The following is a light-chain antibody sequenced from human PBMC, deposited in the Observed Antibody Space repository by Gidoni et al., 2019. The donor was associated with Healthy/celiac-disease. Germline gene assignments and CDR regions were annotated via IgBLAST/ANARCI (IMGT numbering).Light chain of an antibody. CDR1: QSVSSSY. J-gene: IGKJ2*03. CDR3: QQYGSSPLYS. Sequence: DIVLTQSPGTLSLSPGERATLSCRASQSVSSSYLAWYQQKPGQAPRLLIYGASSRATGIPDRFSGSGSGTDFTLTISRLEPEEFAVYYCQQYGSSPLYSFXXXTKLEIK. V-gene: IGKV3-20*01. CDR2: GAS.